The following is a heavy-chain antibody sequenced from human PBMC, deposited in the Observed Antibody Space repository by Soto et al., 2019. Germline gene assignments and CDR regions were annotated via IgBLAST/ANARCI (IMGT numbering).Heavy chain of an antibody. V-gene: IGHV2-5*02. CDR2: ISWDGEK. J-gene: IGHJ4*02. CDR1: GFSLNTRGVG. CDR3: AHRRGDLLTGHYYFDY. Sequence: QITLKESGPTLVKPTQTLTLTCTFSGFSLNTRGVGVGWIRQPPGKALEWLALISWDGEKRYSPSLKSRLTITTDTSENPVVLTMTNMDPVDTATYYCAHRRGDLLTGHYYFDYWGQGTLVTVSS. D-gene: IGHD3-9*01.